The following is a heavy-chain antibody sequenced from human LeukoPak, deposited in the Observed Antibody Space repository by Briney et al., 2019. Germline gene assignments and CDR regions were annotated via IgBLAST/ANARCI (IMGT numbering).Heavy chain of an antibody. CDR3: AKIQGYFDY. CDR1: GFPFSSYG. CDR2: ITGSGGTT. Sequence: PGGSLRLSCAASGFPFSSYGMSWVRQSPEKGPLWVSAITGSGGTTYYGDSVKGRFTISRDNSKNTLYLQMNSLRAEDAAVYYCAKIQGYFDYWGQGNLVTVSS. J-gene: IGHJ4*02. V-gene: IGHV3-23*01.